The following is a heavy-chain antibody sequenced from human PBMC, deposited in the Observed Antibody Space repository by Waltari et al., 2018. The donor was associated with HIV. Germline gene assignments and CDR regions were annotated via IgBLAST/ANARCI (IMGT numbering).Heavy chain of an antibody. D-gene: IGHD2-2*01. Sequence: QVQLQQWGAGLLKPSETLSLTCAVYGGSFSGYYWSWIRQPPGKGLEWIGEINHIGSTNYNRTLKSRVTISCDTAKNQFSLKLSSGTAGDTAWYYWAGGYRYCSSTSCLTWGYWFDPWGQGTLVTVSS. CDR2: INHIGST. J-gene: IGHJ5*02. CDR3: AGGYRYCSSTSCLTWGYWFDP. CDR1: GGSFSGYY. V-gene: IGHV4-34*01.